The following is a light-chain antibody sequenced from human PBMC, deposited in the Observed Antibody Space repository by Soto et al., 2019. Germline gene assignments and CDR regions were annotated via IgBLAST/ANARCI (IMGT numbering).Light chain of an antibody. J-gene: IGLJ1*01. CDR3: RSYTSSSTLHV. V-gene: IGLV2-14*01. CDR2: EVN. Sequence: QSALTQPASVSGSPRQSITISCTGASSDVGGYTYVSWYQQHPGKAPKLMIYEVNNRPSGVSNRFSGSKSGNTASLTISGLQAEDEADYYCRSYTSSSTLHVFGTGTKLTVL. CDR1: SSDVGGYTY.